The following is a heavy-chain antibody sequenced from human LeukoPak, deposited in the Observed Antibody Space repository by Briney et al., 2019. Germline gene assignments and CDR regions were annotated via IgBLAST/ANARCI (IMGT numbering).Heavy chain of an antibody. CDR1: GFTFSSYE. Sequence: GGSLRLSCAASGFTFSSYEMNWVRQAPGKGLEWVSYISSSGSTIYYADSVKGRFTISRDNAKNSLYLQMNSLRAEDTAVYYCARDAEYYYDSSGYYDYWGQGTLVTVSS. CDR2: ISSSGSTI. V-gene: IGHV3-48*03. D-gene: IGHD3-22*01. CDR3: ARDAEYYYDSSGYYDY. J-gene: IGHJ4*02.